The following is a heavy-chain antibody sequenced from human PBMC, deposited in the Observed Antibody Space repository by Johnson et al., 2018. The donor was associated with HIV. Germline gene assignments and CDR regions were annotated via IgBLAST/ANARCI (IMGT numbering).Heavy chain of an antibody. Sequence: VQLVESGGGLVQPGGSLKLSCAASGFTFSGSAMHWVRQASGKGLEWVGRIRSKANSYATAYAASVKGRFTISRDDSKNTAYLQMNSLKTEDTAGYYCARGGAGEPPIWGQGTMVTVSS. J-gene: IGHJ3*02. D-gene: IGHD7-27*01. V-gene: IGHV3-73*01. CDR2: IRSKANSYAT. CDR3: ARGGAGEPPI. CDR1: GFTFSGSA.